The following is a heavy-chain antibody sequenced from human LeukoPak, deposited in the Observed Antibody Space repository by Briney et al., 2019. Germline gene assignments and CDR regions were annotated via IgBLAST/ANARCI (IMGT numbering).Heavy chain of an antibody. CDR3: ARHARHAPFDY. Sequence: SETLSLTCAVSGYSISSGYYWGWIRQPPGKGLEWIGSIYHSGSTYYNPSLKSRVTISVDTSKNQFSLKLSSATAADTAVYYCARHARHAPFDYWGQGTLVTVSS. V-gene: IGHV4-38-2*01. D-gene: IGHD2-2*01. CDR2: IYHSGST. CDR1: GYSISSGYY. J-gene: IGHJ4*02.